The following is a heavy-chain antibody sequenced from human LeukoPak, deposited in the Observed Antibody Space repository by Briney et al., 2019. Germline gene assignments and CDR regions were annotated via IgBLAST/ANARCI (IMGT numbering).Heavy chain of an antibody. CDR3: CIAAAGTIDY. CDR2: IIPIFGTA. Sequence: SVKVSCTASGGTFSSYAISWVRQAPGQGLEWMGGIIPIFGTANYAQKFQGRVTITADESTSTAYMELSSLRSEDTAVYYCCIAAAGTIDYWGQGTLVTVSS. V-gene: IGHV1-69*13. CDR1: GGTFSSYA. J-gene: IGHJ4*02. D-gene: IGHD6-13*01.